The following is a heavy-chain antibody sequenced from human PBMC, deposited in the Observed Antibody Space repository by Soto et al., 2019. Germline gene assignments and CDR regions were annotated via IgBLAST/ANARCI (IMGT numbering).Heavy chain of an antibody. CDR3: ARDTHSAGGWFDT. CDR1: GGTSRRLS. J-gene: IGHJ5*02. D-gene: IGHD2-15*01. Sequence: QVQLVQSGAEVKKPGSSVNVSCKASGGTSRRLSITWVRQAPGQGLEWMGGITPLFGIPNYPQKFQGRLTITADKSTGTAYLELSSLRSEDTAVYYCARDTHSAGGWFDTWGRGTLVTVSS. V-gene: IGHV1-69*17. CDR2: ITPLFGIP.